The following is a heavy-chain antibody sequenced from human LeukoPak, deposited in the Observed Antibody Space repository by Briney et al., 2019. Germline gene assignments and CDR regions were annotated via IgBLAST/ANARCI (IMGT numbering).Heavy chain of an antibody. Sequence: SETLSPTCTVSGGSIASSRYYWGWIRQPPGKGLEWLGNIYYSGSIDHNPSLKSRLTISLDTSKNQFSLKLSSVTAADTAVYECATLSGNAYDVWGRGTMVTVSS. CDR1: GGSIASSRYY. CDR2: IYYSGSI. CDR3: ATLSGNAYDV. D-gene: IGHD3-10*01. V-gene: IGHV4-39*07. J-gene: IGHJ3*01.